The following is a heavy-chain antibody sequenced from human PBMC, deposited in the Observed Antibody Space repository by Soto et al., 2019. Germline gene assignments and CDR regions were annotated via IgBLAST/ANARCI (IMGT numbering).Heavy chain of an antibody. J-gene: IGHJ6*02. Sequence: RLAPEKKMEWVSYISATSEYVFYADSAKGRFTISRDNAEKSLDLRMDSLRAEDTALYYCARTASAGRPGYYVMDVWGQGTTVIVSS. V-gene: IGHV3-21*01. D-gene: IGHD6-6*01. CDR2: ISATSEYV. CDR3: ARTASAGRPGYYVMDV.